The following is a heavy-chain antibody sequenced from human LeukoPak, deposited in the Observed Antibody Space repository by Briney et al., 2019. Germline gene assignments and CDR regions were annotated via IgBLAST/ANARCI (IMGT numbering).Heavy chain of an antibody. CDR1: GGSISSYY. D-gene: IGHD2-2*01. J-gene: IGHJ5*02. CDR2: IYTSGST. Sequence: SETLSLTCTVSGGSISSYYWSWIRQPPGKGLEWIGRIYTSGSTNYNPSLKSRVTMSVDTSKNQFSLKLSSVTAADTAVYYCARDVGVYQLLYNWFDPWGQGTLVTVSS. CDR3: ARDVGVYQLLYNWFDP. V-gene: IGHV4-4*07.